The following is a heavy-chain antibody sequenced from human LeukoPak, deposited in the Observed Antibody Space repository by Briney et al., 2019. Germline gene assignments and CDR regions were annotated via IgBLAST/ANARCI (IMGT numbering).Heavy chain of an antibody. CDR2: ISAYNGNT. D-gene: IGHD5-18*01. J-gene: IGHJ4*02. Sequence: GASVKVSCKASGYTFTSYGISWVRQAPGQGLEWMGWISAYNGNTNYAQKLQDRVTMNTDTSTSTAYMELRSLRSDDTAVYYCARGGLWIQLWDTFDYWGQGTLVTVSS. CDR1: GYTFTSYG. V-gene: IGHV1-18*01. CDR3: ARGGLWIQLWDTFDY.